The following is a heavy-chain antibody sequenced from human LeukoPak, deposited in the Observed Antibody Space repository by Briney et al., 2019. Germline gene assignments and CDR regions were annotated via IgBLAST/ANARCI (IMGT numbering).Heavy chain of an antibody. CDR1: GFTFNNYG. V-gene: IGHV3-30*03. CDR2: ISNDGSKK. D-gene: IGHD4-17*01. CDR3: ARDWGRGDSKYLNF. Sequence: GGSLRLSCAASGFTFNNYGMHWVRQAPGKGLECVALISNDGSKKYYAGSAKGRFTISRDNSRNTVFLEMNSLRGDDTAVYFCARDWGRGDSKYLNFWGQGILVTVSS. J-gene: IGHJ4*02.